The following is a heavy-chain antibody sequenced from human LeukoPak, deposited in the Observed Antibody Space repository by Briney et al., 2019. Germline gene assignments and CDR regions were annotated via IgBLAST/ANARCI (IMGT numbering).Heavy chain of an antibody. CDR3: AKDRGLYYDILTGYSYFDY. J-gene: IGHJ4*02. D-gene: IGHD3-9*01. Sequence: GGSLRLSCAASGFTLSSYAMSWVRQAPGKGLEWVSAISGSGGSTYYADSVKGRFTISRDNSKNTLYLQMNSLRAEDTAVYYCAKDRGLYYDILTGYSYFDYWGQGTLVTVSS. V-gene: IGHV3-23*01. CDR1: GFTLSSYA. CDR2: ISGSGGST.